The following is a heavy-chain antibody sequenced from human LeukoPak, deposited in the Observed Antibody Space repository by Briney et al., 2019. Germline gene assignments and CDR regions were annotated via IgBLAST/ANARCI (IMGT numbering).Heavy chain of an antibody. V-gene: IGHV4-59*13. CDR3: ARAPTVTTPGAFDI. Sequence: SETLSLTCTVSGGSINGYYWSWIRQPPGKGLDWIAYTYYGGSTKYNPSLKSRAAISVDTSKNQLSLQLSSVTAADTAVYYCARAPTVTTPGAFDIWGQGTMVTVSS. CDR1: GGSINGYY. J-gene: IGHJ3*02. D-gene: IGHD4-17*01. CDR2: TYYGGST.